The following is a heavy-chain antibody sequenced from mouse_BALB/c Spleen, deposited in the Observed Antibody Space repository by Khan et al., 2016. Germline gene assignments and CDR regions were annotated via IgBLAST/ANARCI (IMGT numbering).Heavy chain of an antibody. CDR3: TRAGYDCPFAY. CDR1: GYTFTSYY. Sequence: QVQLQQSGAELVKPGASVKLSCKASGYTFTSYYMYWVKQRPGQGLEWIGEINPSNGDTNFNERFKSKATLPVDKSSSTTYMQFSSLTSEDSAVYYCTRAGYDCPFAYWGQGTLVTVSA. CDR2: INPSNGDT. D-gene: IGHD2-4*01. J-gene: IGHJ3*01. V-gene: IGHV1S81*02.